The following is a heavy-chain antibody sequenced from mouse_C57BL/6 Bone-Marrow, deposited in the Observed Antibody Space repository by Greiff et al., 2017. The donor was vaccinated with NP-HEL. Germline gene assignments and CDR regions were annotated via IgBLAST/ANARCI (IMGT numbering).Heavy chain of an antibody. D-gene: IGHD1-1*01. J-gene: IGHJ4*01. V-gene: IGHV7-3*01. CDR1: GFTFTDYY. CDR3: ARSPYGSSSYYAMDY. Sequence: EVKLVESGGGLVQPGGSLSLSCAASGFTFTDYYMSWVRQPPGKALEWLGFIRNKANGYTTEYSASVKGRFTISRDNSQSILYLQMNALRAEDSATYYCARSPYGSSSYYAMDYWGQGTSVTVSS. CDR2: IRNKANGYTT.